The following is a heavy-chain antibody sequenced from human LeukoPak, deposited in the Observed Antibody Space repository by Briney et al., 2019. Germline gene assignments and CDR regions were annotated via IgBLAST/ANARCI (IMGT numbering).Heavy chain of an antibody. D-gene: IGHD6-13*01. V-gene: IGHV4-4*02. Sequence: SGTLSLTCAVSGGSICSSNWWSWVRQPPGKGLEWIGEIYHSGSTNYNPSLKSRVTISVDKSKNQFSLKLSSVTAADTAVYYCVRSSSSWYFGFDYWGQGTLVTVSS. CDR2: IYHSGST. J-gene: IGHJ4*02. CDR3: VRSSSSWYFGFDY. CDR1: GGSICSSNW.